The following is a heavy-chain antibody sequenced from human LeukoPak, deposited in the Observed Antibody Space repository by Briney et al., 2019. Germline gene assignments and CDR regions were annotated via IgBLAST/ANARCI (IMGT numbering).Heavy chain of an antibody. CDR3: ATGLTYGGYRLY. Sequence: RASVTVSFTVSGYTLTELSMHWVRQAPGKGLEWMGGFDPEDGETIYAQKFQGRVTMTEDTSTDTAYMELSSLRSEDTAVYYCATGLTYGGYRLYWGQGTLVTVSS. CDR1: GYTLTELS. CDR2: FDPEDGET. V-gene: IGHV1-24*01. D-gene: IGHD5-12*01. J-gene: IGHJ4*02.